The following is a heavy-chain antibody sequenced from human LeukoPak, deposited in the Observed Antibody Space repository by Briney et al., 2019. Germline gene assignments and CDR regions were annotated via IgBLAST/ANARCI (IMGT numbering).Heavy chain of an antibody. D-gene: IGHD1-26*01. Sequence: GGSLRLSCAASGFTFSSYDMSWVRQAPGKGLEWVSAISASGGSTYFADSVKGRFTISRDNSKNTLYLQMNSLRAEDTAVYFCAKGAYSGSYLGPFDYWGQGTLVTVSS. CDR2: ISASGGST. CDR1: GFTFSSYD. J-gene: IGHJ4*02. CDR3: AKGAYSGSYLGPFDY. V-gene: IGHV3-23*01.